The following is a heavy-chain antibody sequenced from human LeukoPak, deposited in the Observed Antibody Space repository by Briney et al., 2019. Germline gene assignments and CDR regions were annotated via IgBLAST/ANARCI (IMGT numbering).Heavy chain of an antibody. CDR3: ARGRSCSGGGCYPITLDY. CDR1: GGSFSGYY. Sequence: PSETLSLTCAVYGGSFSGYYWSWIRQPPGKGLEWIGEINHSGNTNYNPSLESRVTILVDASKNQFSPKLSSVTAADTAVYYCARGRSCSGGGCYPITLDYWGQGTLLTVSS. V-gene: IGHV4-34*01. D-gene: IGHD2-15*01. CDR2: INHSGNT. J-gene: IGHJ4*02.